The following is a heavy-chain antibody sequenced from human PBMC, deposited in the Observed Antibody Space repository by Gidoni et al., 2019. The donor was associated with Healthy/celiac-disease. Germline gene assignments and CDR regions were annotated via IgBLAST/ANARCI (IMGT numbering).Heavy chain of an antibody. CDR1: GGTFSSYT. CDR2: IIPILGIA. Sequence: QVQLVQSGAEVKKPGSSVKVSCKASGGTFSSYTISWVRQAPGQGLEWMGRIIPILGIANYAQKFQGRVTITADKSTSTAYMELSSLRSEDTAVYYCARDYRISDNYYYYGMDVWGQGTTVTVSS. J-gene: IGHJ6*02. D-gene: IGHD1-26*01. V-gene: IGHV1-69*08. CDR3: ARDYRISDNYYYYGMDV.